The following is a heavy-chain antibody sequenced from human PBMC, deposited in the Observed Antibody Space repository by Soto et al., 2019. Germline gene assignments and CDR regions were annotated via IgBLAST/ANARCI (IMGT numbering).Heavy chain of an antibody. CDR2: INPDSGAT. CDR1: GYSFTGYY. CDR3: ARGDYGTGGYPFPYFDY. D-gene: IGHD2-8*02. J-gene: IGHJ4*02. Sequence: HEHLVQSGAEVKRPGASLKVSCKASGYSFTGYYIHWVRQAPGQGLEWMGWINPDSGATNYAQNFQGRVTLTSDTSISTASMDLTSRTSDDTADYYCARGDYGTGGYPFPYFDYWGQGTLVIVSS. V-gene: IGHV1-2*02.